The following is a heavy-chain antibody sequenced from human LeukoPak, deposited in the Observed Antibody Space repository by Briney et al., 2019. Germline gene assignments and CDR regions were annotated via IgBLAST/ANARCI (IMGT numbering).Heavy chain of an antibody. CDR2: IVDTGDGT. J-gene: IGHJ6*03. CDR1: GFTFSSYA. D-gene: IGHD4/OR15-4a*01. Sequence: PGGSLRLSCAASGFTFSSYAMGWVRQAPGKGLGWVSTIVDTGDGTFYADSVGGRFTISRDSSKNTLYLQMNSLRADYTAVYYCAKERGHPLPNYHMDVWGKGTTVTVSS. V-gene: IGHV3-23*01. CDR3: AKERGHPLPNYHMDV.